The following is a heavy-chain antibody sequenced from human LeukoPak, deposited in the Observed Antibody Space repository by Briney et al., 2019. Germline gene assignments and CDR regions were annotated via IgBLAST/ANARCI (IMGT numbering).Heavy chain of an antibody. CDR2: IYYSGNT. D-gene: IGHD3-10*01. V-gene: IGHV4-39*01. Sequence: PSETLSLTCTVSSGSISRNRYYWGWIRQAPGKGLEWIGSIYYSGNTYHNPSLKSRVTISVDTSKNQFSLKLSSVTAADTAVYYCARHVIAIGSDYYYMDVWGKGTTVTVSS. J-gene: IGHJ6*03. CDR1: SGSISRNRYY. CDR3: ARHVIAIGSDYYYMDV.